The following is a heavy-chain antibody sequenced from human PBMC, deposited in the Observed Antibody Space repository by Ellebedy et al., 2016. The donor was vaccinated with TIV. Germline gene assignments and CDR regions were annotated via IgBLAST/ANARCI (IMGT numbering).Heavy chain of an antibody. CDR3: ARGRRSGSYSAYDY. D-gene: IGHD1-26*01. Sequence: ASVKVSCKASGYTFTSYGISWVRQAPGQGLEWMGWIGSYNGNTNYAQKLQGRVTMTTDTSPSTAYMELRSLRSDDTAVYYCARGRRSGSYSAYDYWGQGTLVTVSS. V-gene: IGHV1-18*04. CDR2: IGSYNGNT. J-gene: IGHJ4*02. CDR1: GYTFTSYG.